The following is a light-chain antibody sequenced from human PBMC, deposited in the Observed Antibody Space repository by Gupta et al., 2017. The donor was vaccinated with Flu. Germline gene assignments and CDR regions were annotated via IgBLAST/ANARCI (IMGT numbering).Light chain of an antibody. CDR2: DAS. CDR1: QDISNC. CDR3: QQYDTLPPCC. Sequence: YSLTATGGDRVTITCQASQDISNCLNWYQQKPGKAPKLLIYDASHLESGVPSRFSGSGSETDFTFTISSLQPEDVATYYCQQYDTLPPCCLGEGTKVEI. J-gene: IGKJ2*04. V-gene: IGKV1-33*01.